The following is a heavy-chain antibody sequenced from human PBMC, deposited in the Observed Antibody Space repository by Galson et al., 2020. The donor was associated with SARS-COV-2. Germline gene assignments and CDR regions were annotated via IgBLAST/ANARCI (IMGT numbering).Heavy chain of an antibody. J-gene: IGHJ4*02. V-gene: IGHV3-73*01. CDR1: GFTFSGPA. CDR3: ATTIVDTAMVGMD. Sequence: GESLKISCAASGFTFSGPAMHWVRQASGRGLEWVGRIRSKANSYATTFAASVKGRFTISRDDSRNTAYLQMNSLKTEDTAVYYCATTIVDTAMVGMDWGQGTLVTVSS. CDR2: IRSKANSYAT. D-gene: IGHD5-18*01.